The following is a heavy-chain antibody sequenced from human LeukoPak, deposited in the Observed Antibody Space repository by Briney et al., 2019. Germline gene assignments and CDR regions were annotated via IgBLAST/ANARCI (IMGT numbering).Heavy chain of an antibody. CDR3: ARHGIAVTGTSPFDY. Sequence: GESLKISCKGSGYSFTSYWIGWVRQMPGKGLEWMGIIYSGDSDTKYSPSFQGQVTISADKSISTAFLQWSSLKASDTAIYYCARHGIAVTGTSPFDYWGQGTLVTVSS. CDR2: IYSGDSDT. CDR1: GYSFTSYW. D-gene: IGHD6-19*01. J-gene: IGHJ4*02. V-gene: IGHV5-51*01.